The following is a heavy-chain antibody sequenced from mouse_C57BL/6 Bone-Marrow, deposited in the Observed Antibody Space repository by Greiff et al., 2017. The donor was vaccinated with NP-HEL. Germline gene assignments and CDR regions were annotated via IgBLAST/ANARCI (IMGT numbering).Heavy chain of an antibody. Sequence: EVKLVESGGGLVQPGGSLKLSCAASGFTFSDYYMYWVRQTPEKRLVWVAYISNGGGSTYYPDTVKGRFTISRDNAKNTLYLQMSRLKSEDTAMYYCASLYYGNRYYAMDYWGQGTSVTVSS. V-gene: IGHV5-12*01. CDR2: ISNGGGST. D-gene: IGHD2-1*01. J-gene: IGHJ4*01. CDR1: GFTFSDYY. CDR3: ASLYYGNRYYAMDY.